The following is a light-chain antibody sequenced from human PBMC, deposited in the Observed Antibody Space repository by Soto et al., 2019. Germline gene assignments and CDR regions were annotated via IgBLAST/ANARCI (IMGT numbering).Light chain of an antibody. CDR2: GAS. Sequence: EIGMTQSPVTLSVSPGERATLSCRASQFVSSNLAWYQQKPGQAPRLLIYGASTRATGILARFSSSGSGTEFTLTISNLQSEDFAVYFCQQYHNWPPITFGQGTRLEIK. CDR1: QFVSSN. V-gene: IGKV3D-15*01. CDR3: QQYHNWPPIT. J-gene: IGKJ5*01.